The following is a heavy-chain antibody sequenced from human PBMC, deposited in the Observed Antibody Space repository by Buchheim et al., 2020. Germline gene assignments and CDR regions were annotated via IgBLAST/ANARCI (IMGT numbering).Heavy chain of an antibody. CDR2: ITTDGSDT. Sequence: EVQLVESGGGLVQPGGSLRLSCAASGFTFSTYWMHWVRQAPGEGLVWVSRITTDGSDTRYADSVKGGFTHSRDNAKNTRALQMNSLRAEDTAIYYCARRVPRFGMDVWGQGTT. D-gene: IGHD3-3*01. V-gene: IGHV3-74*01. CDR1: GFTFSTYW. J-gene: IGHJ6*02. CDR3: ARRVPRFGMDV.